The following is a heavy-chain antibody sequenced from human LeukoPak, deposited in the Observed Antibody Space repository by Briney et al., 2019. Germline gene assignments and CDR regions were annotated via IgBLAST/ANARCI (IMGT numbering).Heavy chain of an antibody. J-gene: IGHJ4*02. Sequence: KPSETLSLTCTVSGYSISSGYYWGWIRQPPGKGLEWIGSIYHSGSTYYNPSLKSRVTISVDTSKNQFSLKLSSVTAADTAVYYCARRGPGYYGSGSLTYWGQGTLVTVSS. CDR3: ARRGPGYYGSGSLTY. CDR2: IYHSGST. V-gene: IGHV4-38-2*02. CDR1: GYSISSGYY. D-gene: IGHD3-10*01.